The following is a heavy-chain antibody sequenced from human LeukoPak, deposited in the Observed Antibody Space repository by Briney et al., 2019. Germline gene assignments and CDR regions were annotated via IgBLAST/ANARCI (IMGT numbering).Heavy chain of an antibody. Sequence: ASVKVSCKASGGTFSSYAISWVRQAPGQGLEWMGGIIPILGTANYAQKFQGRVTITAGESTSTAYMELSSLRSEDTAVYYCASSSKGGYYYVYFQHWGQGTLVTVSS. J-gene: IGHJ1*01. CDR1: GGTFSSYA. CDR2: IIPILGTA. V-gene: IGHV1-69*13. D-gene: IGHD3-22*01. CDR3: ASSSKGGYYYVYFQH.